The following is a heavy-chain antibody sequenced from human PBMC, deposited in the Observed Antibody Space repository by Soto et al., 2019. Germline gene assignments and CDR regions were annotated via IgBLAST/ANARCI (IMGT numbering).Heavy chain of an antibody. V-gene: IGHV1-18*04. CDR3: ARVEDYGDYFDY. CDR1: GYTLTMYG. D-gene: IGHD4-17*01. J-gene: IGHJ4*02. CDR2: TRADNGDV. Sequence: GASVKVSCKASGYTLTMYGFSWVRQAPGQGPEWMGWTRADNGDVRYAEKFRGRLTMSVDTSKNQFSLKLNSLTAADTAVYYCARVEDYGDYFDYWGQGTLVTVSS.